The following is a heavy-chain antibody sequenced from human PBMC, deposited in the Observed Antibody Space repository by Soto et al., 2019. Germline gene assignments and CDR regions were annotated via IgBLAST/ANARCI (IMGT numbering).Heavy chain of an antibody. Sequence: QVQLVESGGGLVKPGGSLRLSCAASGFTFSDYYMSWIRQAPGKGLEWVSYISSSGSTIYYADSVKGRFTISRDNAKNSLYLQMNSLRAEDTAVYYCARAPRESSGYYDGSQHYFDYWSQGTLVTVSS. CDR2: ISSSGSTI. V-gene: IGHV3-11*01. D-gene: IGHD3-22*01. CDR1: GFTFSDYY. CDR3: ARAPRESSGYYDGSQHYFDY. J-gene: IGHJ4*02.